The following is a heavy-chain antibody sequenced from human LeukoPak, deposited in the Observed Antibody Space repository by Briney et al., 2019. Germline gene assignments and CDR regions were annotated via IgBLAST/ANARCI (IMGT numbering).Heavy chain of an antibody. J-gene: IGHJ2*01. CDR2: IYNSENT. CDR3: ARFHSGPSGWYVLWYFDP. D-gene: IGHD6-19*01. V-gene: IGHV4-4*09. Sequence: SETLSLTCTVSGGSVSNYYWSWIRQPPGKGLEWIGYIYNSENTKFNSSLESRVTISVDTSKNQFFLKLSSVTAADTAVYYCARFHSGPSGWYVLWYFDPWGRGTLVTVSS. CDR1: GGSVSNYY.